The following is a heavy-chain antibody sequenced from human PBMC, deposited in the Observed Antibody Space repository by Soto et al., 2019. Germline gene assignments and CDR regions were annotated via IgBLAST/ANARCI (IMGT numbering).Heavy chain of an antibody. D-gene: IGHD5-18*01. Sequence: GESLKISCKGSGYSFTRYWISWVRQMPGKGLEWMGRIDPSDSYTNYSPSFQGHVTISADKSISTAYLQWSSLKASDTAMYYCARTSMQSRGYRYSHGGMDVWGQGTTVTVSS. CDR3: ARTSMQSRGYRYSHGGMDV. CDR1: GYSFTRYW. CDR2: IDPSDSYT. J-gene: IGHJ6*02. V-gene: IGHV5-10-1*01.